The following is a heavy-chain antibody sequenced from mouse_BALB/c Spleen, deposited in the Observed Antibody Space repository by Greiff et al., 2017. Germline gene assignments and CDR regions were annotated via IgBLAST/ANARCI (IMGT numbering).Heavy chain of an antibody. CDR1: GYTFTSYV. CDR2: INPYNDGT. D-gene: IGHD2-4*01. Sequence: VQLKESGPELVKPGASVKMSCKASGYTFTSYVMHWVKQKPGQGLEWIGYINPYNDGTKYNEKFKGKATLTSDKSSSTAYMELSSLTSEDSAVYYCARPSTMITTYYAMDYWGQGTSVTVSS. V-gene: IGHV1-14*01. CDR3: ARPSTMITTYYAMDY. J-gene: IGHJ4*01.